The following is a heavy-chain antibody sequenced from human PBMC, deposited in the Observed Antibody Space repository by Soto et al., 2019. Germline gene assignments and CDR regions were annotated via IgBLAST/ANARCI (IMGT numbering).Heavy chain of an antibody. J-gene: IGHJ4*02. CDR1: GFIFSDYA. V-gene: IGHV3-23*01. Sequence: EVHLLESAGGLVQPGGSLRISCAASGFIFSDYAMSWVRQAPGKGLEWVSAISGNAHATYYAASVKGRFTISRDNSKNTLYLQMDSLRVDDTARYYCVKDAPQPFSDWGRGTLVTVSS. CDR3: VKDAPQPFSD. CDR2: ISGNAHAT. D-gene: IGHD3-3*02.